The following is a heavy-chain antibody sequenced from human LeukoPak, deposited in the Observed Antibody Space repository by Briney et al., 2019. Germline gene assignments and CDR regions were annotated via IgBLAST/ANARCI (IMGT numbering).Heavy chain of an antibody. CDR1: GFTFSSYA. Sequence: GGSLRLSCAASGFTFSSYAMHWVRQAPGKGLEYVSAISSNGGSTYYANSVKGRFTISRDNSKNTLYLQMGSLRAEDMAVYYCARGTYYYDSSGYCYFDYWGQGTLVTVSS. J-gene: IGHJ4*02. V-gene: IGHV3-64*01. CDR3: ARGTYYYDSSGYCYFDY. D-gene: IGHD3-22*01. CDR2: ISSNGGST.